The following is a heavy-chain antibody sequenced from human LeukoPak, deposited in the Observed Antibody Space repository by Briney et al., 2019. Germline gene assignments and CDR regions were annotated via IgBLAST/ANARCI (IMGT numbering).Heavy chain of an antibody. Sequence: PGGSLRLSRAASGFTVSSNYMSWVRQAPGKGLEWVSVIYSGGSTYYANSVKGRFTISRDNSKKMLFLQMNSLRAEDTAVYFCASSASLVCLDYWGQGTLVTVSS. CDR2: IYSGGST. CDR1: GFTVSSNY. CDR3: ASSASLVCLDY. V-gene: IGHV3-53*01. J-gene: IGHJ4*02. D-gene: IGHD2-2*01.